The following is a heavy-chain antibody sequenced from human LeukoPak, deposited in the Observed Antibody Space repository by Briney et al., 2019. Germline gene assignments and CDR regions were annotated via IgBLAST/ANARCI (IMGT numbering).Heavy chain of an antibody. V-gene: IGHV4-31*03. Sequence: PSQTLSLTCTVSGGSISSGGYYWSWIRQHPGKGLEWIGYIYYSGSTYYNPSLKSRVTISVDTSKNQFSLKLGSVTAADTAVYYCASLVRGVAPFDYWGQGTLVTVSS. J-gene: IGHJ4*02. CDR2: IYYSGST. D-gene: IGHD3-10*01. CDR1: GGSISSGGYY. CDR3: ASLVRGVAPFDY.